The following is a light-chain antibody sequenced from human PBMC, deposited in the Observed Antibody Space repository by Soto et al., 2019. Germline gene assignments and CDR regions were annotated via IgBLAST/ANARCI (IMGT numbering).Light chain of an antibody. Sequence: DIQMTQSPSSLSASVGDRVTITCRASQTISTYLNWYQQNPGKAPNLLIYDASSLQSGVPSRFSGTGSATDFPLTSSSLPPEDCATYHCQQSAGIPYTFGQGTKLEI. CDR2: DAS. CDR1: QTISTY. CDR3: QQSAGIPYT. V-gene: IGKV1-39*01. J-gene: IGKJ2*01.